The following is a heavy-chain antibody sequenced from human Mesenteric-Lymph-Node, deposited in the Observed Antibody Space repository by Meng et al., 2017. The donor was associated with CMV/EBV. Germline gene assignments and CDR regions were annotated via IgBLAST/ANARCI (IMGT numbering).Heavy chain of an antibody. CDR2: IGSNSGST. J-gene: IGHJ4*02. CDR3: ARAPDKNTAYDY. CDR1: GFTFSGYS. V-gene: IGHV3-48*04. D-gene: IGHD5-18*01. Sequence: GESLKISCKVSGFTFSGYSMNWVRQAPGKGLEWVSYIGSNSGSTNYAASVRGRFTVSRDYAKNSLYLQMNSLRAEDTAVYYCARAPDKNTAYDYWGQGTLVTVSS.